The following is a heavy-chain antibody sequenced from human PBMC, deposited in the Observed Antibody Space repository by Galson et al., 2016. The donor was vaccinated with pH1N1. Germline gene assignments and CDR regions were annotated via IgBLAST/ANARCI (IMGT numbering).Heavy chain of an antibody. V-gene: IGHV1-69*10. CDR3: ARSYGSGWHWGAFGL. D-gene: IGHD6-25*01. CDR2: IISILGTA. CDR1: GGTFSNYA. Sequence: SVKVSCKASGGTFSNYAISWVRQAPGQGLEWVGGIISILGTADYAQKFQGRVTSTADKSTGTVYMELSSLRSEDTALYYCARSYGSGWHWGAFGLWGQGTMVTVSP. J-gene: IGHJ3*01.